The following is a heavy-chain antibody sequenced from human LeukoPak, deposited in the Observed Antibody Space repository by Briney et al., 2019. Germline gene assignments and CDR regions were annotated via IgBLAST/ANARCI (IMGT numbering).Heavy chain of an antibody. Sequence: PGGSLRLSCAASGFTFSSYGMHWVRQAPGKGLEWVAFIRYDGSNKYYADSVKGRFTISRDNSKNTLYLQMNSLRAEDTAVYYCARGFSFRIQRNAFDIWGQGTMVTVSS. D-gene: IGHD2-15*01. CDR1: GFTFSSYG. J-gene: IGHJ3*02. CDR2: IRYDGSNK. CDR3: ARGFSFRIQRNAFDI. V-gene: IGHV3-30*02.